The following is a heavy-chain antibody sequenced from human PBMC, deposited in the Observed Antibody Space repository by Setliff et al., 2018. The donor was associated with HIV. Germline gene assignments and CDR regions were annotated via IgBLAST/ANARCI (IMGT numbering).Heavy chain of an antibody. V-gene: IGHV4-30-4*08. D-gene: IGHD5-12*01. CDR1: GGSISSGDYY. J-gene: IGHJ3*02. CDR3: ARGKSGSYDAYDM. Sequence: PSETLSLTCTVSGGSISSGDYYWSWIRQPPGKGLEWIGYIYYSGSTYYNPSLESRVSMSVDTSTNQVSLQLSSVTAADTAVYYCARGKSGSYDAYDMWGQGTMVTVSS. CDR2: IYYSGST.